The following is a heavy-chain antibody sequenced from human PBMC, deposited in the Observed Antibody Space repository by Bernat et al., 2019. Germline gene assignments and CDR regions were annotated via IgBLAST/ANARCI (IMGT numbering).Heavy chain of an antibody. Sequence: QVQLQQWGAGLLKPSETLSLTCAVYGGSFSGYYWSWIRQPPGKGLEWIGEINHSGSTNYNPSLKSRVTISVDTSKNQFSRKLSSVTAADTAVYYCARGVVVVVAATRGWFDPWGQGTLVTVSS. CDR1: GGSFSGYY. D-gene: IGHD2-15*01. J-gene: IGHJ5*02. CDR3: ARGVVVVVAATRGWFDP. CDR2: INHSGST. V-gene: IGHV4-34*01.